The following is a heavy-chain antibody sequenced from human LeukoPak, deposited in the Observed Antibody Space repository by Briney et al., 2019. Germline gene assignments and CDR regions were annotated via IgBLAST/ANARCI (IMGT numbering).Heavy chain of an antibody. V-gene: IGHV3-23*01. CDR3: AKGRTEGGTLALDY. CDR2: ISGSGGST. Sequence: GGSLRLSCAASGFTFSSYGMSWVRQAPGKGLEWVSAISGSGGSTYYTDSVRGRLSISRDNSKNTLYLQVNSLRAEDTAVYYCAKGRTEGGTLALDYWGQGTLVTVSS. CDR1: GFTFSSYG. J-gene: IGHJ4*02. D-gene: IGHD6-19*01.